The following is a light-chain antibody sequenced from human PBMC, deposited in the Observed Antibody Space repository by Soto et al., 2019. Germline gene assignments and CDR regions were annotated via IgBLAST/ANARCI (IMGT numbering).Light chain of an antibody. CDR2: KVS. CDR1: QGFVYGGAETY. Sequence: TQSPLSLPVTLGQPASISCKTSQGFVYGGAETYLSWFHQRPGQSPRRLIYKVSKRESGVPDRFSGSGSGSDFTLQISRVEAEDIGVYYCMQGIHWPPLNTVPPYTFGQGTKLEIK. J-gene: IGKJ2*01. V-gene: IGKV2-30*01. CDR3: MQGIHWPPLNTVPPYT.